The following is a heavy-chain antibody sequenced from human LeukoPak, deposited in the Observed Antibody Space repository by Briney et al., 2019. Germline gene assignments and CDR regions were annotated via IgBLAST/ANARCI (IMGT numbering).Heavy chain of an antibody. V-gene: IGHV3-23*01. CDR2: FSGSGDTT. J-gene: IGHJ4*02. CDR3: VKCRITATGTGGGFDY. Sequence: AGRSLRLSCAASGFTFSSYAMGWVRQAPGKGLEWVSSFSGSGDTTYYADSVKGRFTISRDNSKNTLYLQMNSLRADDTAVYYCVKCRITATGTGGGFDYWGQGTLVTVSS. CDR1: GFTFSSYA. D-gene: IGHD6-13*01.